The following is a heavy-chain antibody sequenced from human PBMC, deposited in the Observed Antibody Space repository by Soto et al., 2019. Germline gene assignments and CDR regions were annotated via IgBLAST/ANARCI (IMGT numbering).Heavy chain of an antibody. CDR3: ARQPDSGYARIDY. V-gene: IGHV4-59*01. J-gene: IGHJ4*02. Sequence: SETLSVTCTVSGGSIISYYWSWIRPPPGKGLEWIGYIYYSGSTNYNPSLKSRVTISVDTSKNQFPLKLSSVTAADTAVYYCARQPDSGYARIDYWGQGTLVTVSS. D-gene: IGHD5-12*01. CDR2: IYYSGST. CDR1: GGSIISYY.